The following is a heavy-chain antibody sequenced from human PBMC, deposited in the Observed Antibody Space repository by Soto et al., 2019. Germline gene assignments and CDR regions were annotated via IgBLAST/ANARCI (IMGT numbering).Heavy chain of an antibody. CDR2: IIPIFGTA. J-gene: IGHJ6*02. V-gene: IGHV1-69*01. Sequence: QVQLVQSGAEVKKPGSSVKVSCKASGGTFSSYAISWVRQAPGQGLEWMGGIIPIFGTANYAQKFQGRVTITADEYTSTAYMELSSLRSEDTAVYYCARGSRYCSGGSCYPWTMDVWGQGTTVTVSS. D-gene: IGHD2-15*01. CDR1: GGTFSSYA. CDR3: ARGSRYCSGGSCYPWTMDV.